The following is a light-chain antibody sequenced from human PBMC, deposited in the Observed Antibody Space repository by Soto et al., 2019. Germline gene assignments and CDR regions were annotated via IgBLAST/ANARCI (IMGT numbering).Light chain of an antibody. J-gene: IGLJ2*01. Sequence: QSALIQPPSVSGSPAQSVTISCTGTSSDSVSWFQQHPGTVPKPMIYNVNSQPSGVPDRFSGSKSGNTASMTISGLQAEDETNYYCCSLTSSATHVVFGGGTKLTVL. CDR3: CSLTSSATHVV. CDR2: NVN. V-gene: IGLV2-18*02. CDR1: SSDS.